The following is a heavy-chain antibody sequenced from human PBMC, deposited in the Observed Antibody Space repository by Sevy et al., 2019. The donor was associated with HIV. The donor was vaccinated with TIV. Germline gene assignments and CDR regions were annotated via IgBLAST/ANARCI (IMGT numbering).Heavy chain of an antibody. J-gene: IGHJ4*02. CDR3: VRQDLATAAPRPY. Sequence: SETLSLTCTVHGEPFSGYYWSWIRQPPGKGLEWIGEINHSGITHYNPSLKSRVTLSVDTSKNYFSLKLSSVTAADTAVYYCVRQDLATAAPRPYWGQGSLVTVSS. D-gene: IGHD6-6*01. CDR1: GEPFSGYY. V-gene: IGHV4-34*01. CDR2: INHSGIT.